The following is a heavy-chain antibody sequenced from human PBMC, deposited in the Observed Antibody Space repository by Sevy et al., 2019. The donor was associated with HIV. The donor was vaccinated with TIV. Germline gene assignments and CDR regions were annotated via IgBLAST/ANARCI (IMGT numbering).Heavy chain of an antibody. J-gene: IGHJ6*02. CDR3: ARNGLYGSGSFYYYYYGMDV. V-gene: IGHV3-21*01. CDR2: ISSSSSYI. D-gene: IGHD3-10*01. Sequence: GGSLRLSCAASGFTFSSYSMNWVRQAPGKGLEWVSSISSSSSYIYYADSVKGRFTISRDNAKNSLYLQMNSLRAEDRAGDYCARNGLYGSGSFYYYYYGMDVWGQGTTVTVSS. CDR1: GFTFSSYS.